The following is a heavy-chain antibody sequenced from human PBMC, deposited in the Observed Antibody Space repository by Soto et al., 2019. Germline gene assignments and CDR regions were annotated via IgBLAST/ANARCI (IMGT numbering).Heavy chain of an antibody. CDR2: ISATGTT. V-gene: IGHV4-4*07. CDR1: GDSMHNYY. J-gene: IGHJ3*01. CDR3: ARDQSGSADL. D-gene: IGHD7-27*01. Sequence: QVQLQESGPGLVEPSETLSLTCSVSGDSMHNYYWIWIRQSAEKGLEWIGRISATGTTTYIPSLKSRITLSVDTSKNQFSLNLKFVTAADTAVYFCARDQSGSADLWGQGTVVTVS.